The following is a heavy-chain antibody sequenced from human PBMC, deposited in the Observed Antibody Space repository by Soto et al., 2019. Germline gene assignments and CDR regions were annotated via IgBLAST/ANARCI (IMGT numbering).Heavy chain of an antibody. CDR1: RFTFGGYA. CDR3: AKAARDCGGDCYSSYFDS. CDR2: ITGNAANT. Sequence: GGSLRLSCSASRFTFGGYAMSWVRQAPGKGLEWVSGITGNAANTVYADSVKGRFTISRDNSKNALYLQLDSLRAEDTAVYFCAKAARDCGGDCYSSYFDSWGQGALVTVSS. V-gene: IGHV3-23*01. J-gene: IGHJ4*02. D-gene: IGHD2-21*02.